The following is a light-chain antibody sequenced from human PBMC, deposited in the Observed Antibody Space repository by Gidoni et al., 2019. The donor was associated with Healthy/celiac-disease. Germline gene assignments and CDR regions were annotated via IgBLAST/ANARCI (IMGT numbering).Light chain of an antibody. CDR1: QSISSY. Sequence: DIQMTQSPSSLSASVGDRVTIPCRASQSISSYLNWYQQKPGKAPKLLIYAASSLPSGVPSRFSGSGSGTDFTLTISSLQPEDFATYYCQQSYSTPPTFGQGTKLEIK. J-gene: IGKJ2*01. CDR2: AAS. CDR3: QQSYSTPPT. V-gene: IGKV1-39*01.